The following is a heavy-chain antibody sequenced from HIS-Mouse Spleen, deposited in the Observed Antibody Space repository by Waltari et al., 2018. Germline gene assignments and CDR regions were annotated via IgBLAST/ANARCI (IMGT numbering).Heavy chain of an antibody. CDR1: GFTFRSYS. CDR2: ISSSSSTI. Sequence: EVQVVESGGGLVQPGGSLRLSCAASGFTFRSYSMNWVRQAPGKGLEWVSYISSSSSTIYYADSVKGRFTISRDNAKNSLYLQMNSLRAEDTAVYYCARGASGSYYLVSVSDYWGQGTLVTVSS. J-gene: IGHJ4*02. CDR3: ARGASGSYYLVSVSDY. D-gene: IGHD1-26*01. V-gene: IGHV3-48*01.